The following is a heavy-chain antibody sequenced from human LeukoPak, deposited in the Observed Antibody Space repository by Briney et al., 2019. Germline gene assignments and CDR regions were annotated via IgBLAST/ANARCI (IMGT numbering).Heavy chain of an antibody. D-gene: IGHD3-16*01. J-gene: IGHJ3*01. CDR3: AKEDYAADDAFDV. Sequence: GGSLRLSCAASGFAFSTFGMNWVRQAPGKGLEWVSYINRGGSSIHYADSVKGRFTISRDNAKNSMFLQMNNLRVEDTAVYYCAKEDYAADDAFDVWGQGTMVTVSA. V-gene: IGHV3-48*03. CDR1: GFAFSTFG. CDR2: INRGGSSI.